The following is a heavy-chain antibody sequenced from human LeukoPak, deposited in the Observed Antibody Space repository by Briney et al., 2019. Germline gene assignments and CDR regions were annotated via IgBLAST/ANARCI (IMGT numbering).Heavy chain of an antibody. V-gene: IGHV1-2*04. Sequence: GASVKVSCKASGYTFTSYGISWVRQAPGQGLEWMGWINPNSGGTNYAQKFQGWVTMTRDTSISTAYMELSRLRSDDTAVYYCARDPGVAVAGNYYYYGMDVWGQGTTVTVSS. CDR2: INPNSGGT. D-gene: IGHD6-19*01. CDR3: ARDPGVAVAGNYYYYGMDV. J-gene: IGHJ6*02. CDR1: GYTFTSYG.